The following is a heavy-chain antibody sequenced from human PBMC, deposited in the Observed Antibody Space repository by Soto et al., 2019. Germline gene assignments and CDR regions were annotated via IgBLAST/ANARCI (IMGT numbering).Heavy chain of an antibody. CDR1: GDSISDYY. CDR2: IYHSGST. J-gene: IGHJ4*02. V-gene: IGHV4-59*01. CDR3: ARASRNYFAY. Sequence: SETLSLTCTVSGDSISDYYWSWIRQPPGKGLEWIGYIYHSGSTYYNPSLKSRVTISLDASKIQFSLKLNSVTAADTAVYYCARASRNYFAYWGQGTLVTVS.